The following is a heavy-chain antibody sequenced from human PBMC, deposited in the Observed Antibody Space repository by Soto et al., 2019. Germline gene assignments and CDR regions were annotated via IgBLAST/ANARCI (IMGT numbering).Heavy chain of an antibody. D-gene: IGHD2-2*01. CDR2: ISAYNGNT. J-gene: IGHJ6*02. CDR3: ANVVPAASWHYGMDV. CDR1: GYTFTSYG. Sequence: ASVKVSCKASGYTFTSYGISWVRQAPGQGLEWMGWISAYNGNTNYAQKLQGRVTMTTDTSTSTAYMELRSLRSDDTAVYYCANVVPAASWHYGMDVWGQGTTVTVSS. V-gene: IGHV1-18*01.